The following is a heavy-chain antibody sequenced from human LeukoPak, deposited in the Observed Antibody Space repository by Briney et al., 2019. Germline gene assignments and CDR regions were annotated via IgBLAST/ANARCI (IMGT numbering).Heavy chain of an antibody. Sequence: PGGSLRLSCAASGFTFSSYGMHWVRQAPGKGLEWVAVISYDGSNKYYADSVKGRFTISRDNSKNTLYLQMNSLRAEDTAVYYCAKDLGVGGSYSVSFDYWGQGTLVTVSS. D-gene: IGHD1-26*01. CDR2: ISYDGSNK. V-gene: IGHV3-30*18. J-gene: IGHJ4*02. CDR3: AKDLGVGGSYSVSFDY. CDR1: GFTFSSYG.